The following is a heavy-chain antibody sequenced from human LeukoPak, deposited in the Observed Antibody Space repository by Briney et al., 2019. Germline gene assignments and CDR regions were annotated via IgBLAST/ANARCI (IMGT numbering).Heavy chain of an antibody. CDR3: AKDLYLRDFWSGYFDY. CDR2: INPSGGST. J-gene: IGHJ4*02. V-gene: IGHV1-46*01. Sequence: GGSLRLSCAASGFTFSSYAMSWVRQAPGQGLEWMGIINPSGGSTSYAQKFQGRVTMTRDTSTSTVYMELSSLRSEDTAVYYCAKDLYLRDFWSGYFDYWGQGIPVTVSS. CDR1: GFTFSSYA. D-gene: IGHD3-3*01.